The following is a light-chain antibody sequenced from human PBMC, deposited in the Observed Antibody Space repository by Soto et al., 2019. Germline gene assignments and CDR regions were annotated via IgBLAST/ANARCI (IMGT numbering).Light chain of an antibody. CDR3: QQYNSYPYA. CDR1: QSISTW. V-gene: IGKV1-5*01. Sequence: DIPMTQSPSTVSASVGDAVTITCRASQSISTWLAWYQQKPGKAPNLLIYDASTLESGGPSGFSGSGSGTEFTLTISSLQPDDSATYYCQQYNSYPYAFGQGNNLEIK. J-gene: IGKJ2*01. CDR2: DAS.